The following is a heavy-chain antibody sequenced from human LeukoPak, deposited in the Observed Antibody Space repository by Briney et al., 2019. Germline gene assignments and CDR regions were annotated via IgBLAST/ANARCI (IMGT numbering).Heavy chain of an antibody. J-gene: IGHJ4*02. V-gene: IGHV3-21*01. CDR3: ARLEGDCSSTSCYGWSDY. Sequence: GGSLRLSCAASGFTFSSYSMNWVRQAPGKGLEWVSSISSSSSYVYYADSVKGRFTISRDNAKNPLYLQMSSLRAEDTAVYYCARLEGDCSSTSCYGWSDYWGQGTLVTVSS. CDR1: GFTFSSYS. D-gene: IGHD2-2*01. CDR2: ISSSSSYV.